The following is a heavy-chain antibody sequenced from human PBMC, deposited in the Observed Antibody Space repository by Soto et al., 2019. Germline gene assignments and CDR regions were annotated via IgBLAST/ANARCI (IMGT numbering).Heavy chain of an antibody. V-gene: IGHV1-69*02. D-gene: IGHD2-15*01. J-gene: IGHJ4*02. CDR2: IIPILGIA. Sequence: QVQLVQSGAEVKKPGSSVKVSCKASGGTFSSYTISWVRQAPGQGLEWMGRIIPILGIANYAQKFQGRVRMTADKSTSTAYMEVSSLRSEDPAVYDCARASATPLDYWGQGTLVTVSS. CDR1: GGTFSSYT. CDR3: ARASATPLDY.